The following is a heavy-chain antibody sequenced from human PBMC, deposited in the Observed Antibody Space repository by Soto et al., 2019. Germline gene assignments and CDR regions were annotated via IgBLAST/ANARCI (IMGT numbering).Heavy chain of an antibody. CDR3: TRGGQIVTARFDI. D-gene: IGHD2-21*01. Sequence: QVQLVQSGDEVKKPGTAVKVSCKASGYTSAKYFLHWVRQAPGQGLEWMGIINPSDGTTDYGQKFQGRVTMTTDTSTSTVYMELSSLRSDDTALYYCTRGGQIVTARFDIWGQGTMVTVSS. J-gene: IGHJ3*02. CDR2: INPSDGTT. CDR1: GYTSAKYF. V-gene: IGHV1-46*01.